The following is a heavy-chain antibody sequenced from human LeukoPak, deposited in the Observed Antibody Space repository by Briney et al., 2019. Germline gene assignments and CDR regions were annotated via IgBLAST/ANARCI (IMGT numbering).Heavy chain of an antibody. J-gene: IGHJ4*02. V-gene: IGHV4-59*01. D-gene: IGHD6-19*01. CDR3: ARGRSGWDFDPGY. Sequence: PSETLSLTCTVSGGSISSYYWSWIRQAPGKGLEWIGYIYHSGTTNYSPSLKSRLTISVDTSKNQFSLKLSSVTAADTAVYYCARGRSGWDFDPGYWGQGTLVTVSS. CDR1: GGSISSYY. CDR2: IYHSGTT.